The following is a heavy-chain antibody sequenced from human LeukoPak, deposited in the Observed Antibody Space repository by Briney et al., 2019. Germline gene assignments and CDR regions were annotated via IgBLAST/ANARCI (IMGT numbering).Heavy chain of an antibody. CDR3: ARSTSSGWYQRYFDL. Sequence: PGGSLRLSCAASGFTFSDYYVSWIRQAPGKGLEWVSYISSSGSTIYYADSVKGRFTISRDNAKNSLYLQMNSLRAEDTAVYYCARSTSSGWYQRYFDLWGRGTLVTVSS. CDR2: ISSSGSTI. CDR1: GFTFSDYY. J-gene: IGHJ2*01. V-gene: IGHV3-11*01. D-gene: IGHD6-19*01.